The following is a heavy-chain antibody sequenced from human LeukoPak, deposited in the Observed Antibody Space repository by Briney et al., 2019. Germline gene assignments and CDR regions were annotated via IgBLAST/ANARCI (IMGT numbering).Heavy chain of an antibody. CDR2: IYSGGST. CDR1: GFTVSSNY. Sequence: GGSLRLSCAASGFTVSSNYMSWVRQAPGKGLEWVSVIYSGGSTYYADSVKGRFTISRDNSKNTLYLQMNSLRAEDTAVYYCAKLWGPYCSSTSCSLTDYWGQGTLVTVSS. V-gene: IGHV3-53*01. CDR3: AKLWGPYCSSTSCSLTDY. J-gene: IGHJ4*02. D-gene: IGHD2-2*01.